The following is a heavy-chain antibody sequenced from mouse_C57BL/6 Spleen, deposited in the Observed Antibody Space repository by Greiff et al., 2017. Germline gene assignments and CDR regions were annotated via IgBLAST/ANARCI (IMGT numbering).Heavy chain of an antibody. D-gene: IGHD2-12*01. J-gene: IGHJ2*01. CDR1: GYTFTDYE. CDR3: TRGDDVYDRGNYFDY. Sequence: QVQLQQSGAELVRPGASVTLSCKASGYTFTDYEMHWVKQTPVHGLEWIGAIDPETGGTAYNQKFKGKAILTADKSSSTAYMELRSLTSEDSAVYYCTRGDDVYDRGNYFDYWGQGTTLTVAS. V-gene: IGHV1-15*01. CDR2: IDPETGGT.